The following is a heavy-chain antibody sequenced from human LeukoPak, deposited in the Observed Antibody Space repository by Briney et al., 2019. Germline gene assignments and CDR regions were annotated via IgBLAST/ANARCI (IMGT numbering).Heavy chain of an antibody. Sequence: GGSLRLSCAASGFTFSSYWMHWVRQAPGKGLVWVSHINTDGRTTRYADSVKGRFTISRDNSKNTLYLQMNSLRAEDTAVYYCARARSSKWELLLWGQGTLVTVSS. V-gene: IGHV3-74*01. CDR3: ARARSSKWELLL. J-gene: IGHJ1*01. CDR1: GFTFSSYW. D-gene: IGHD1-26*01. CDR2: INTDGRTT.